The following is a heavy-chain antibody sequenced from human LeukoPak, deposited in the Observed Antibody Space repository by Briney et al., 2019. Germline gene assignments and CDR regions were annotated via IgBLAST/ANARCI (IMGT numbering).Heavy chain of an antibody. V-gene: IGHV4-39*01. CDR1: GGSISSSSYY. CDR2: IYYSGST. Sequence: SETLSLTCTVSGGSISSSSYYWGWIRQLPGKGLEWIGSIYYSGSTYYNPSLKSRVTISVDTSKNQFSLKLSSVTAADTAVYYCAKVVVVAATPCGPFDYWGQGTLVTVSS. CDR3: AKVVVVAATPCGPFDY. D-gene: IGHD2-15*01. J-gene: IGHJ4*02.